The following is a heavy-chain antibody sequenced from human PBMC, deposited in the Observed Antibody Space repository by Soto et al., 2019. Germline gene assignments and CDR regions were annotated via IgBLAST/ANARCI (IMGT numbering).Heavy chain of an antibody. J-gene: IGHJ4*02. CDR3: AGDYASGGYDF. D-gene: IGHD5-12*01. Sequence: EVQLLESGGGLVQPGGSLRLSCAASGFTFSSYAMTWVRQAPGKGLEWVSGISGSGGRTYYADSVKGRFTISRDNSKNTLYLQMNGLRVDDTATYYCAGDYASGGYDFRGQGTQVTVSS. V-gene: IGHV3-23*01. CDR1: GFTFSSYA. CDR2: ISGSGGRT.